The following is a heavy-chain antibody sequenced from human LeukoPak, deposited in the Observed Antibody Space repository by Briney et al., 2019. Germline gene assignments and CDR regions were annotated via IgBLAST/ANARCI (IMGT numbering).Heavy chain of an antibody. V-gene: IGHV3-74*01. D-gene: IGHD4/OR15-4a*01. Sequence: GGSLRLSCAASGFTFSSYWMHWVRQAPGKGLVWVSRINSDGSSTSYADSVKGRFTISRDNAKNSLYLQMNSLRAEDTSVYYCARGSNNYYYYMDVWGKGTTVTVSS. J-gene: IGHJ6*03. CDR1: GFTFSSYW. CDR2: INSDGSST. CDR3: ARGSNNYYYYMDV.